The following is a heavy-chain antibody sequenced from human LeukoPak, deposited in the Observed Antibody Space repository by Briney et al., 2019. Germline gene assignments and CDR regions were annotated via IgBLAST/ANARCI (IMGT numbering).Heavy chain of an antibody. Sequence: ASVKVSCKASGYTFTSYAMNWVRQAPGQGLEWMGWINTNTGNPTYAQGFTGRFVFSLDTSVSTAYLQISSLKAEDTAVYYCARGGRLRYFDWLSWDPYYFDYWGQGTLVIVSS. CDR3: ARGGRLRYFDWLSWDPYYFDY. J-gene: IGHJ4*02. CDR1: GYTFTSYA. CDR2: INTNTGNP. V-gene: IGHV7-4-1*02. D-gene: IGHD3-9*01.